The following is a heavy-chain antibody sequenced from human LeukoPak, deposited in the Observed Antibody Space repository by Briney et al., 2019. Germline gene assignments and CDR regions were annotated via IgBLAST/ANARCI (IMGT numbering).Heavy chain of an antibody. J-gene: IGHJ6*03. Sequence: NPSETLSLTCTVSGGSISSSSYYWGWIRQPPGKGLEWIGSIYYSGSTYYNPSLKSRVTISVDTSKNQFSLKLSSVTAADTALYYCARKRAGTSSYYYMDVWGKGTTVTVSS. V-gene: IGHV4-39*01. CDR1: GGSISSSSYY. CDR2: IYYSGST. CDR3: ARKRAGTSSYYYMDV. D-gene: IGHD1-1*01.